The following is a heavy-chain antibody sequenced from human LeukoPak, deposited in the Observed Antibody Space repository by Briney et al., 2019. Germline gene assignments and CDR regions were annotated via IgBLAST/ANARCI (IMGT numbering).Heavy chain of an antibody. CDR2: INPNSGGT. CDR3: ARAFLGVYGGYYYGMDV. J-gene: IGHJ6*02. V-gene: IGHV1-2*06. Sequence: ASVKVSCKASGYTFTGYYMHWVRQAPGQGLEWMGRINPNSGGTNYAQKFQGRVTMTRDTSISTAYMELSRLRSDDTAVYYCARAFLGVYGGYYYGMDVWGQGTTVTVSS. CDR1: GYTFTGYY. D-gene: IGHD4-23*01.